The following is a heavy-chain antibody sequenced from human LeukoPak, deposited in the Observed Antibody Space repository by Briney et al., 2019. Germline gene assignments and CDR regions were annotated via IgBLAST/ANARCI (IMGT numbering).Heavy chain of an antibody. J-gene: IGHJ3*02. Sequence: GGSLRLSCAASGFTFSSYAMSWVRQAPGKGLEWVSAISGSGGSTYYADSVKGRFTISRDNSKNTLYPQMNSLRAEDTAVYYCAKGRLGYCSGGSCYGAFDIWGQGTMVTVSS. V-gene: IGHV3-23*01. D-gene: IGHD2-15*01. CDR3: AKGRLGYCSGGSCYGAFDI. CDR2: ISGSGGST. CDR1: GFTFSSYA.